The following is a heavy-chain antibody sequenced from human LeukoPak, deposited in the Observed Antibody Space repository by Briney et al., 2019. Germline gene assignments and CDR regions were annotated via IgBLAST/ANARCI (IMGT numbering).Heavy chain of an antibody. D-gene: IGHD3-3*01. CDR1: GFTFSSYW. CDR2: IKRDGSEK. V-gene: IGHV3-7*03. CDR3: ARDSTTVFGVVFTYFDY. Sequence: GGSLRLSCAASGFTFSSYWMSWVRQAPGKGLEWVANIKRDGSEKYYVDSVKGRFTISRDNAKKSLFLQMNSLRAEDTALYYCARDSTTVFGVVFTYFDYWGQGILVTVSS. J-gene: IGHJ4*02.